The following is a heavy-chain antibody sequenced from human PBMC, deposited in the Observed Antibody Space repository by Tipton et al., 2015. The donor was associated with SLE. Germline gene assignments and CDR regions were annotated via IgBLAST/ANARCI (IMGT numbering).Heavy chain of an antibody. CDR2: IYYSGST. D-gene: IGHD5-18*01. V-gene: IGHV4-39*01. CDR3: ARHPPRGYEAGYFDY. J-gene: IGHJ4*02. Sequence: TLSLTCTVSGGSISSGSYYWGWIRQPPGKGLEWIGSIYYSGSTYYNPSLKSRVTISVDPSKNQFSLKLSSVTAADTAVYYCARHPPRGYEAGYFDYWGQGTLVTVSS. CDR1: GGSISSGSYY.